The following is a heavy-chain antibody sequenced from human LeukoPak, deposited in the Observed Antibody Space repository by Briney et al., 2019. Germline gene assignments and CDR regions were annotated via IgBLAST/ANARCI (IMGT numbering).Heavy chain of an antibody. D-gene: IGHD6-19*01. J-gene: IGHJ5*02. CDR3: AREEYSSGSNWFDP. Sequence: GGSLRLSCTASGFTFSSYAMHWVRQAPGKGLEWVAVISYDGSNKYYADSVRGRFTISRDNSKNTLYLQMNSLRAEDTAVYYCAREEYSSGSNWFDPWGQGTLVTVSS. CDR1: GFTFSSYA. V-gene: IGHV3-30*01. CDR2: ISYDGSNK.